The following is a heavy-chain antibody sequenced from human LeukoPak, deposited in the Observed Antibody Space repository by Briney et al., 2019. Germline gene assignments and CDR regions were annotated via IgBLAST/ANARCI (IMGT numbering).Heavy chain of an antibody. J-gene: IGHJ6*02. CDR2: IKGDGSST. V-gene: IGHV3-74*01. Sequence: GGSLRLSCAASGFTVSNYWMHWVRQTPGEGLVCVSLIKGDGSSTTYADSVKGRFTISRDNAKNTVYLQMNSLRAEDTAVYYCARGNYHAMDVWGQGTTVTVSS. CDR1: GFTVSNYW. CDR3: ARGNYHAMDV.